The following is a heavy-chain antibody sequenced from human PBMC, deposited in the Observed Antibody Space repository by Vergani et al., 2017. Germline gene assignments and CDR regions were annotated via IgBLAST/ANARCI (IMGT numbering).Heavy chain of an antibody. V-gene: IGHV2-5*04. CDR2: IYWNDEQ. J-gene: IGHJ6*03. CDR1: GFSLNTRGVS. Sequence: QITLKESGPTLVKPTQTLTLTCTFSGFSLNTRGVSVAWIRQPPGKALDWFALIYWNDEQHYIPSLNNRFTITNDTSKNQVVLTMTHMDYVDTGTYYCVYRKTYCGTTGCFCPFYYYYYMDVWGKGTTVTVSS. D-gene: IGHD1/OR15-1a*01. CDR3: VYRKTYCGTTGCFCPFYYYYYMDV.